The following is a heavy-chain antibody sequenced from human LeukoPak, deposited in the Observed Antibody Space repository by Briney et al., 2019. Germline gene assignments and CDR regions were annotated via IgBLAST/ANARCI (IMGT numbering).Heavy chain of an antibody. CDR3: XXXXEEKARIGGMDV. V-gene: IGHV3-21*04. CDR1: RFIFSSYN. CDR2: VSDSSSYT. D-gene: IGHD3-16*01. Sequence: NSGGSLRLSCAASRFIFSSYNMNWVRQAPGKGLEWVSYVSDSSSYTYYADSVKGRFTISRDNAKNSLYLQMNSLRAEDTTIYYXXXXXEEKARIGGMDVWGQGTTVIVSS. J-gene: IGHJ6*02.